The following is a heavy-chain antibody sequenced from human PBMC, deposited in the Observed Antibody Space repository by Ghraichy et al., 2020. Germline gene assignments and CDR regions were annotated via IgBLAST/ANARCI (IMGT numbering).Heavy chain of an antibody. J-gene: IGHJ6*02. CDR2: IYYSGIT. CDR3: ARIDTGFWSGDEEYYYAMDV. D-gene: IGHD3-3*01. CDR1: GGSVSSGRYY. Sequence: SETLSLTCTVSGGSVSSGRYYWSWIRQPPGKGLEWIGYIYYSGITNYNPSLKSRVTISVDTSKNQFSLKVSSVTAADTAVYYCARIDTGFWSGDEEYYYAMDVWGQGTTVTVSS. V-gene: IGHV4-61*01.